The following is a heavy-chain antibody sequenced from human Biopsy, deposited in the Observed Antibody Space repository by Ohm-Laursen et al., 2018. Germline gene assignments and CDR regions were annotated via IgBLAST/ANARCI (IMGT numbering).Heavy chain of an antibody. CDR3: ARDVGSSGWYYYGMDV. J-gene: IGHJ6*02. V-gene: IGHV3-72*01. CDR2: TRNNGKTYTK. D-gene: IGHD6-19*01. CDR1: GFTLSDHN. Sequence: SLRLSCSASGFTLSDHNMAWVRLAPGKGLEWVGRTRNNGKTYTKEYAASVKGRFTISRDDSKNSLYLQMNSLKTEDTAVYFCARDVGSSGWYYYGMDVWGQGTTVTVSS.